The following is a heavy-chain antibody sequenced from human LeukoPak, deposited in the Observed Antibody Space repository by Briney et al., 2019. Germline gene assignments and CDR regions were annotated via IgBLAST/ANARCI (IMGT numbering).Heavy chain of an antibody. V-gene: IGHV3-23*01. Sequence: GGSLRLSXAASGFTFSSYAMSWVRQAPGKGMEWVSAISGSGGSTYYADSVKGRFTISRDNSKNTLYLQMNSLRAEDTAVYYCATAVAGLDYWGQGTLVTVSS. CDR3: ATAVAGLDY. CDR1: GFTFSSYA. D-gene: IGHD6-19*01. J-gene: IGHJ4*02. CDR2: ISGSGGST.